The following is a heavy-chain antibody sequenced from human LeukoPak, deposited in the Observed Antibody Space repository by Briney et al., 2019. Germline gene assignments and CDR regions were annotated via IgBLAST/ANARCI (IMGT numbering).Heavy chain of an antibody. CDR2: IIPIFGTA. D-gene: IGHD5-18*01. Sequence: SVKVSCKASGGTFSSYAISWVRQAPGQGLEWMGGIIPIFGTANYAQKFQGRVTITTDESTSTAYMELSNLRSEDTAVYYCARDNYRGFSYGTFDYWGQGTLVTVSS. J-gene: IGHJ4*02. CDR3: ARDNYRGFSYGTFDY. CDR1: GGTFSSYA. V-gene: IGHV1-69*05.